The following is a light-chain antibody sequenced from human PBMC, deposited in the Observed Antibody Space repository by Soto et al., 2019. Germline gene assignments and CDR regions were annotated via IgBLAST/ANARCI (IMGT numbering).Light chain of an antibody. CDR2: DAS. Sequence: DIQLTQSPSSLSASVGDKVTITCRASQSIRSYLNWVQQKPGKAPKLLIYDASSLQTGVPSRFSGSGSGTDFSLTISSLQPADFATYYCQQSYSTPPWTFGQGTKVDIK. J-gene: IGKJ1*01. V-gene: IGKV1-39*01. CDR3: QQSYSTPPWT. CDR1: QSIRSY.